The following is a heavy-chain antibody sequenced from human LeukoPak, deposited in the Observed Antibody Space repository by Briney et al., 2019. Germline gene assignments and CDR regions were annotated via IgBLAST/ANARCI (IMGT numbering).Heavy chain of an antibody. Sequence: PGGSLRLSCAASGFTFDDYTMHWVRQAPGKGLEWVSLISWDGGSTYYADSVKGRFTISRDNSKNSLYLQMNSLRTEDTALYYCAKDDCSGGSYYSNSLDYWGQGTLVTVSS. D-gene: IGHD2-15*01. V-gene: IGHV3-43*01. CDR3: AKDDCSGGSYYSNSLDY. CDR1: GFTFDDYT. J-gene: IGHJ4*02. CDR2: ISWDGGST.